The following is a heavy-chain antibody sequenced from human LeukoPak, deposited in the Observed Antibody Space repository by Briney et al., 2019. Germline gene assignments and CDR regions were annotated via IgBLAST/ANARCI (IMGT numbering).Heavy chain of an antibody. V-gene: IGHV1-2*02. D-gene: IGHD3-10*01. CDR2: ISPSSSGT. CDR1: GYTFTGYY. CDR3: AREAYDSGSFRTDYYYMDV. J-gene: IGHJ6*03. Sequence: ASVKVSCKASGYTFTGYYMHWVRQAPGQGLEWMGWISPSSSGTNYAQKFQGRVTMTRDTSINTAYMELSRLRSDDTAVYYCAREAYDSGSFRTDYYYMDVWGKGTTVTISS.